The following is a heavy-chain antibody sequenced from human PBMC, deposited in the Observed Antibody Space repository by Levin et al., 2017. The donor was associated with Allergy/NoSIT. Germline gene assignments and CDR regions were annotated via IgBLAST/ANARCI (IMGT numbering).Heavy chain of an antibody. V-gene: IGHV4-59*01. J-gene: IGHJ4*02. CDR3: ARDNYFDSSGYYRLDS. Sequence: LSQTLSLTCTVSGGSIGSYYWNWIRQPPGKGLEWIGYVFNTGTTYYSPSLKSRVSISVDTSKNQFSLKLTSVTAADSAIYYCARDNYFDSSGYYRLDSWGQGTLVTVSS. D-gene: IGHD3-22*01. CDR2: VFNTGTT. CDR1: GGSIGSYY.